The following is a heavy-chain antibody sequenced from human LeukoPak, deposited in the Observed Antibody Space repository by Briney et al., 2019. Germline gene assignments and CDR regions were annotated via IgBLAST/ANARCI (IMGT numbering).Heavy chain of an antibody. CDR2: ISGGGDIT. Sequence: GGSLRLSCAASGFNFANHAMSWVRQTPGKGLEWVSAISGGGDITYYADSVTGRFTISRDNSKDTLFLQMHSLRPGDTAVYYCVREDTPAAANYWGQGTLVTISS. J-gene: IGHJ4*02. CDR3: VREDTPAAANY. CDR1: GFNFANHA. V-gene: IGHV3-23*01. D-gene: IGHD2-15*01.